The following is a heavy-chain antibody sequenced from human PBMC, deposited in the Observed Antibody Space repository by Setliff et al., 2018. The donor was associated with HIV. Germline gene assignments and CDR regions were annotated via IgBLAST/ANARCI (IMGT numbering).Heavy chain of an antibody. J-gene: IGHJ4*02. CDR3: VAQGVL. CDR2: ISPDGSAT. V-gene: IGHV3-7*01. CDR1: GFTFSSAW. Sequence: GGFLSLSCAASGFTFSSAWMGWVRQAPAKGLEWVANISPDGSATDYADSVKGRFTISRDNAKNSVILQMNSLRVEDTAVYFCVAQGVLWGQGILVTVSS.